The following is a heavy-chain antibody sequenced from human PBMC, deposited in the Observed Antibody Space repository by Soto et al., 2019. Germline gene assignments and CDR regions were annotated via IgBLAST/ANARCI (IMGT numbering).Heavy chain of an antibody. Sequence: PGGSLRLSCAASGFRFNTYGMHWVRQAPGKGLEWVAMISYDGENKYYAASVKGRFTISRDEPKNTLYLQMNSLRADDTGIYYCAIVYGSSNYLDYWGQGTLVTVSP. CDR1: GFRFNTYG. CDR2: ISYDGENK. J-gene: IGHJ4*02. CDR3: AIVYGSSNYLDY. V-gene: IGHV3-30*03. D-gene: IGHD3-10*01.